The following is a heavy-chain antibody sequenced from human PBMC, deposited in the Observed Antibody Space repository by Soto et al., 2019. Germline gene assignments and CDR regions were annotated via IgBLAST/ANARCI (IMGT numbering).Heavy chain of an antibody. V-gene: IGHV1-69*01. D-gene: IGHD6-13*01. CDR1: GGTFSSYA. CDR3: ARTVRYSSSWQKTYYYYYGMDV. CDR2: IIPIFGTA. J-gene: IGHJ6*02. Sequence: QVQLVQSGAEVKKPGSSVKVSCKASGGTFSSYAISWVRQAPGQGLEWMGGIIPIFGTANYAQKFQGRVTITADESTGTAYMELSSLRSEDTAVYYCARTVRYSSSWQKTYYYYYGMDVWGQGTTVTVSS.